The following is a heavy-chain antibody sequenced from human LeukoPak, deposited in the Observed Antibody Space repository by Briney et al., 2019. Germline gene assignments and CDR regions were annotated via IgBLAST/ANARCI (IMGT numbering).Heavy chain of an antibody. V-gene: IGHV1-69*04. CDR2: ITPILGIA. J-gene: IGHJ4*02. CDR3: ARDPNDSSGPEHS. D-gene: IGHD3-22*01. CDR1: GGTFSSYA. Sequence: GASVKVSCKASGGTFSSYAISWVRQAPGQGLEWMGRITPILGIANYAQKFQGRVTITADKSTSTAYMELSSLRSEDTAVYYCARDPNDSSGPEHSWGQGTLVTVSS.